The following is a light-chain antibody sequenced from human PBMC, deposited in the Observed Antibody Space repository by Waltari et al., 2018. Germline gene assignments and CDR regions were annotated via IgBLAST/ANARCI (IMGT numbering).Light chain of an antibody. CDR2: KVS. CDR1: SSDVGSYNF. CDR3: CSYTDGNTLV. V-gene: IGLV2-23*02. Sequence: QSALTQPASVSGSPRQSITISCTGTSSDVGSYNFVSWYQQHPDKAPKLIIYKVSERPSGVSNRFSGSKSDNTASLTISGLQAEDEAHYYCCSYTDGNTLVFGGGTKLTVL. J-gene: IGLJ2*01.